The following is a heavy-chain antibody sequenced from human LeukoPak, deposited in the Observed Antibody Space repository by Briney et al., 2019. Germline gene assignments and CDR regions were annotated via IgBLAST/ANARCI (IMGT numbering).Heavy chain of an antibody. CDR1: GFTFSNYY. Sequence: GGSLRLSCAASGFTFSNYYMHWVRQAPGKGLEWVAVVHHDGSERYYADSVKGRFTISRDNSKNTLYVQMDSLKVEDTAVYYCATGSGYYYDHWGQGTLVTVSS. D-gene: IGHD3-22*01. CDR3: ATGSGYYYDH. CDR2: VHHDGSER. J-gene: IGHJ4*02. V-gene: IGHV3-30*02.